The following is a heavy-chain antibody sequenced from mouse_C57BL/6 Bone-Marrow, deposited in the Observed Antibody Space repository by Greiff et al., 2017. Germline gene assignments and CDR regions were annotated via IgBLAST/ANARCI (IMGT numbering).Heavy chain of an antibody. CDR2: IYPRSGNT. CDR3: ARSLRYYGSGSFAY. D-gene: IGHD1-1*01. V-gene: IGHV1-81*01. CDR1: GYTFTSYG. Sequence: VQLQQSGAELARPGASVKLSCKASGYTFTSYGISWVKQRPEQGLEWIGEIYPRSGNTYYNEKLKGKATLTADKSSSTASLELASLTCVDSAVYFGARSLRYYGSGSFAYWGQGTTVTVSA. J-gene: IGHJ2*01.